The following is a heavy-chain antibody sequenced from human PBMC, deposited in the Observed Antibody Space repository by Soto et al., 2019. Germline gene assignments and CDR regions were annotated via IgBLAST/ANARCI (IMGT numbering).Heavy chain of an antibody. CDR2: VYYSGSA. J-gene: IGHJ4*02. CDR3: ARGSMVRGPTPFDY. V-gene: IGHV4-59*01. CDR1: GGSIRSYY. Sequence: SETLSLTCNVSGGSIRSYYWNWIRQPPGKTLEWIGDVYYSGSANYNPSLKSRVTISVDMSKNQFSLKLNSVTAADTAVYYCARGSMVRGPTPFDYRGQRTLVTVSS. D-gene: IGHD3-10*01.